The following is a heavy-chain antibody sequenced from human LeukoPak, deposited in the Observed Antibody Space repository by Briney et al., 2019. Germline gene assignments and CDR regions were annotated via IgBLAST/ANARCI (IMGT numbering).Heavy chain of an antibody. J-gene: IGHJ4*02. D-gene: IGHD5-12*01. CDR1: GVTFSSYG. CDR3: TTKVIRGNSGDDYDD. CDR2: ISSDGNDK. V-gene: IGHV3-30*03. Sequence: GGSLRLSCASSGVTFSSYGMHWVRQAPGKGLEWVALISSDGNDKLYGDSVKGRFTISRDDSKSTLYLQMNSLRAEDTAVYYRTTKVIRGNSGDDYDDWGQGTLVTVSS.